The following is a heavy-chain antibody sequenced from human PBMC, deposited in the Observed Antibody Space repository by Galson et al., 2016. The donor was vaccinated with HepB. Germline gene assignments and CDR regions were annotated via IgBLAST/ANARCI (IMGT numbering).Heavy chain of an antibody. CDR2: ISHSGYT. D-gene: IGHD3/OR15-3a*01. V-gene: IGHV4-30-2*06. J-gene: IGHJ3*02. CDR3: ARDAWDDDLKSNDGFDI. CDR1: GGSISSSPYS. Sequence: SLTCTVSGGSISSSPYSWSWIRQSLGKGLEWIGYISHSGYTHYNPPLKSRVTISEDRSKNQFSLKLSSVTAADTAVYYCARDAWDDDLKSNDGFDIWGQGTMVTVSS.